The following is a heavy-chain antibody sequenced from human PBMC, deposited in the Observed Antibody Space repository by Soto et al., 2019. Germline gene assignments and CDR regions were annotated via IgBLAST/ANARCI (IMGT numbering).Heavy chain of an antibody. V-gene: IGHV3-23*01. CDR3: AKHRYASGTFVNGMDV. D-gene: IGHD3-10*01. J-gene: IGHJ6*02. CDR1: GFSFSSYG. CDR2: ISGRGDGT. Sequence: EVQLLESGGDLVQPGGSLRLSCEASGFSFSSYGMTWVRQAPGKGLEWVSVISGRGDGTYYADSVKGRFTISRDNFNNTLYLQMSGLRGEDTAVYYCAKHRYASGTFVNGMDVWGRGTTVTVSS.